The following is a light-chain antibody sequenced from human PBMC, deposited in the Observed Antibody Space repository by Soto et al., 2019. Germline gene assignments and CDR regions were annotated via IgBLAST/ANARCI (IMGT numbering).Light chain of an antibody. CDR3: QQYDSYSPWT. V-gene: IGKV1-5*03. Sequence: DIQMTQSRSSLSASVGDRVTITCRASQSISTWLAWYQQKPGKAPKLLIYKASTLESGVPSRFSGSGSGTEFTLTIRSLQPDDFATYYCQQYDSYSPWTFGQGTKVDIK. J-gene: IGKJ1*01. CDR1: QSISTW. CDR2: KAS.